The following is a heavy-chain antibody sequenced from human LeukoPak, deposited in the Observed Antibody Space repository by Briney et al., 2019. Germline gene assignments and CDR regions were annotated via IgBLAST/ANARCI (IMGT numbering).Heavy chain of an antibody. Sequence: GGSLRLSCAASGFTFSSYAMHWVRRAPGKGLEWVAVISYDGSNIYYADSVKGRFTISRDNSKNTLYLQMNSLRAEDTAVYYCARADRGYDYDSSGYYTYWGQGTLVTVSS. CDR2: ISYDGSNI. CDR3: ARADRGYDYDSSGYYTY. CDR1: GFTFSSYA. V-gene: IGHV3-30*04. J-gene: IGHJ4*02. D-gene: IGHD3-22*01.